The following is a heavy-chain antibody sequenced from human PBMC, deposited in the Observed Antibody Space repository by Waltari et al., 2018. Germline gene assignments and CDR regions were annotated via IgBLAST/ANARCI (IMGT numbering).Heavy chain of an antibody. CDR3: ARPFRSGWYDGSFDI. CDR1: GFTFSSYW. D-gene: IGHD6-19*01. Sequence: EVQLVESGGGLVQPGGSLRLSCAASGFTFSSYWMTWVRQAPGKGLGWVANIKQDGSAKSYVDSVKGRFVISRDNAENSRSLQMNSLKAEDTAVYYCARPFRSGWYDGSFDIWGQGTMVTVSS. CDR2: IKQDGSAK. V-gene: IGHV3-7*04. J-gene: IGHJ3*02.